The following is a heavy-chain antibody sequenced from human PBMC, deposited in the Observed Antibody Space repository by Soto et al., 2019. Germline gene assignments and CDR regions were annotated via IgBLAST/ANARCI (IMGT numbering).Heavy chain of an antibody. J-gene: IGHJ3*02. CDR1: GDPMSSYF. D-gene: IGHD2-15*01. Sequence: SETLSLTCTVSGDPMSSYFWSWIRQPPGKGLEWIGYFHYSGSTNYNPSLKSRVTISVDTSKNQFSLIVSSVTAADTAVYYCARRSGYCSGGSCYVAFDIWGQGTVVTVSS. V-gene: IGHV4-59*08. CDR2: FHYSGST. CDR3: ARRSGYCSGGSCYVAFDI.